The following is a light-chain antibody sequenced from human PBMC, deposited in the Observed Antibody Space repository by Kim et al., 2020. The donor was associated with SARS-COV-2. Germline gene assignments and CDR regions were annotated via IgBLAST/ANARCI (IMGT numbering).Light chain of an antibody. V-gene: IGKV3-20*01. Sequence: EIVLTQSPGTLSLSPGERATLSCRASQSVSSSYFAWYQQKPGQAPRLLIYGASTRATGIPDRFSGSGSGTDFTLTISRLEPEDFAVYYCQQYVTSPITFGQGTRLEIK. CDR2: GAS. J-gene: IGKJ5*01. CDR3: QQYVTSPIT. CDR1: QSVSSSY.